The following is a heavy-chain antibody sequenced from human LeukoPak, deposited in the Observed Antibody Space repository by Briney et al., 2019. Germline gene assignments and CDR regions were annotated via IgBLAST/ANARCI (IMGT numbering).Heavy chain of an antibody. D-gene: IGHD4-17*01. CDR1: GGTFSSYA. Sequence: GASVKVSCKASGGTFSSYAISWVRQAPGQGLEWMGRIIPILGIANYAQKFQGRVTITADKSTSTAYMELSSLRSEDTAVYYCARASTVTTSEVDYWGQGTLVTVSS. CDR3: ARASTVTTSEVDY. CDR2: IIPILGIA. J-gene: IGHJ4*02. V-gene: IGHV1-69*04.